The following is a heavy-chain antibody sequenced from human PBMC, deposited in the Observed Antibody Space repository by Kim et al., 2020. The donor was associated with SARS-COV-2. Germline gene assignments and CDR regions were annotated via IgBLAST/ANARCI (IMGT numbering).Heavy chain of an antibody. J-gene: IGHJ4*02. V-gene: IGHV4-39*01. Sequence: LKSRVTISVDTSKNQFSLKLSSVTAADTAVYYCARRWGPHFWSGYYYFDYWGQGTLVTVSS. D-gene: IGHD3-3*02. CDR3: ARRWGPHFWSGYYYFDY.